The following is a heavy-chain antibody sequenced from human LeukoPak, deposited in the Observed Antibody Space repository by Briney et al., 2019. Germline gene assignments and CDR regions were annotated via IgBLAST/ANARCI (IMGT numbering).Heavy chain of an antibody. CDR1: GYTFTSYG. CDR3: ARDLFMLGASSSDYGMDV. J-gene: IGHJ6*02. V-gene: IGHV1-69*13. Sequence: SVKVSCKASGYTFTSYGISWVRQAPGQGLEWMGGIIPIFGTANYAQKFQGRVTITADESTSTAYMELSSLRSEDTAVYYCARDLFMLGASSSDYGMDVWGQGTTVTVSS. CDR2: IIPIFGTA. D-gene: IGHD6-6*01.